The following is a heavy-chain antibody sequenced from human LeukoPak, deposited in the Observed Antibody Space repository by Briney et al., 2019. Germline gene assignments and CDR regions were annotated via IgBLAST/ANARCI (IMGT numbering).Heavy chain of an antibody. CDR2: ISSSSSTI. V-gene: IGHV3-48*01. Sequence: PGGSLRLSCAASGFTFSSYSMNWVRQAPGKGLEWVSYISSSSSTIYYADSVKGRFTISRDNAKNSLYLQMNSLRAEDTAVYYCARRVLRILEWPTRNYYYDYKDVWGKGTTVTVSS. CDR1: GFTFSSYS. D-gene: IGHD3-3*01. CDR3: ARRVLRILEWPTRNYYYDYKDV. J-gene: IGHJ6*03.